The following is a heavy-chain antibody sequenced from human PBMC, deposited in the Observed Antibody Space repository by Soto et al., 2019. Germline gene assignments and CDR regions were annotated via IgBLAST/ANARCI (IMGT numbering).Heavy chain of an antibody. V-gene: IGHV2-5*02. J-gene: IGHJ4*02. D-gene: IGHD6-6*01. CDR1: GFSLSTNGVG. CDR2: IYWDDDV. Sequence: SGPTLVNPRQTLTLTCALSGFSLSTNGVGVGWIRQPPGKALEWLALIYWDDDVRYSPSLTNRLTITRDTSRKQVVLTMNNVDPVDTATYYCTHRGETITPRPTEYFDYWGQGTLVTVSS. CDR3: THRGETITPRPTEYFDY.